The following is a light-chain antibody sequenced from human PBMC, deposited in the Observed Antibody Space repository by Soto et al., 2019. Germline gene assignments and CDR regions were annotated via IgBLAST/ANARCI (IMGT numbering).Light chain of an antibody. Sequence: DIVVTQSPGTLSLSPGERATLSCRAGQSITSDQLAWYQHKPGQPPRLLMYGASSRATGIPDRFSGSGSGTDFTLTISRLEPEDFAVYYCQPYNNWPLTFGGGTKVDIK. CDR1: QSITSDQ. V-gene: IGKV3-20*01. CDR3: QPYNNWPLT. J-gene: IGKJ4*01. CDR2: GAS.